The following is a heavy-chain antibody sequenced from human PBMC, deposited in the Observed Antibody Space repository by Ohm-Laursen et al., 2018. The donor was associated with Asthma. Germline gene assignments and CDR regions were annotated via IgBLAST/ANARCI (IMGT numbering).Heavy chain of an antibody. J-gene: IGHJ1*01. Sequence: SLRLSCTASGYSFSLYSIHGIRQAPGKGLEWVAAISTASTFIYYAVSVRGRFTTSRDNARNSVYLQMNSLRAEDTALYYCARIGPEWELPGREYSLHHWGEGTLVTVSS. CDR2: ISTASTFI. V-gene: IGHV3-21*01. CDR3: ARIGPEWELPGREYSLHH. D-gene: IGHD1-26*01. CDR1: GYSFSLYS.